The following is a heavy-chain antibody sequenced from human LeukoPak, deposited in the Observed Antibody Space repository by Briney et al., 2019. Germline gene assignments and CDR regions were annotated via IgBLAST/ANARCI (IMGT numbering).Heavy chain of an antibody. V-gene: IGHV3-30*04. CDR3: AREGVLLWFGELLLAPYFDY. J-gene: IGHJ4*02. Sequence: GGFLRLSCAASGFTFSSYAMHWVRQAPGKGLEWVAVISYDGSNKYYADSVKGRFTISRDNSKNTLYLQMNSLRAEDTAVYYCAREGVLLWFGELLLAPYFDYWGQGTLVTVSS. D-gene: IGHD3-10*01. CDR2: ISYDGSNK. CDR1: GFTFSSYA.